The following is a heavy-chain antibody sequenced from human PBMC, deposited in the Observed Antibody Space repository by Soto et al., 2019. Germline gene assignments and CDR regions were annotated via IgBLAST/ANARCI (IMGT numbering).Heavy chain of an antibody. CDR3: ARAPPGITGTIRDVYYYYGMDV. Sequence: GGSLRLSCKGSGSSFTSYWIGWVRQMPGKGLEWMGIIYPGDSDTRYSPSFQGQVTISADKSISTAYLQWSSLKASDTAMYYCARAPPGITGTIRDVYYYYGMDVWGQGTTVTVSS. CDR2: IYPGDSDT. CDR1: GSSFTSYW. J-gene: IGHJ6*02. V-gene: IGHV5-51*01. D-gene: IGHD1-7*01.